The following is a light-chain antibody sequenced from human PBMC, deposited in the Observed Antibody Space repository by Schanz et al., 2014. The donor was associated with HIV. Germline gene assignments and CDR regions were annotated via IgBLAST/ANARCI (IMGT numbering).Light chain of an antibody. CDR2: GAS. J-gene: IGKJ4*01. CDR3: QQYGSSRGLT. CDR1: QIISTSF. V-gene: IGKV3-20*01. Sequence: EAVLTQSPATLSVYPGERVTLSCRTTQIISTSFACYQQRPGQPPRLLLYGASSRATGIPDRFSGSGSGTDFTITISRLEPEDFAVYYCQQYGSSRGLTFGGGTKVEIK.